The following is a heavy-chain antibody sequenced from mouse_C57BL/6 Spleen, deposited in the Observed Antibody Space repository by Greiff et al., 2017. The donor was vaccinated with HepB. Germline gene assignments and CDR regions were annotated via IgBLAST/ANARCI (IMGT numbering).Heavy chain of an antibody. J-gene: IGHJ2*01. Sequence: QVQLQQPGAELVKPGASVKLSCKASGYTFTSYWMHWVKQRPGQGLEWIGMIHPNSGSTNYNEKFKSKATLTVDKSSSTAYMQLSSLTSEDSAVYCCTRSPITTAFDYWGQGTTLTVSS. CDR1: GYTFTSYW. D-gene: IGHD1-1*01. CDR3: TRSPITTAFDY. V-gene: IGHV1-64*01. CDR2: IHPNSGST.